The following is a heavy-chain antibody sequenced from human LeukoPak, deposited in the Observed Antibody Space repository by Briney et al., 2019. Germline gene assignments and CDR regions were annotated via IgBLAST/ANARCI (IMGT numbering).Heavy chain of an antibody. V-gene: IGHV4-30-2*01. CDR3: ARGLTRYSSGWYGY. D-gene: IGHD6-19*01. Sequence: PSQTLSLTCAVSGGSISSGGYSWSWIRQPPGKGLEWIGYIYHTGYTYYNPSLKSRVTISVDGSKNQFSLKLNSVTAADTAVYYCARGLTRYSSGWYGYWGQGTLVTVSS. CDR2: IYHTGYT. J-gene: IGHJ4*02. CDR1: GGSISSGGYS.